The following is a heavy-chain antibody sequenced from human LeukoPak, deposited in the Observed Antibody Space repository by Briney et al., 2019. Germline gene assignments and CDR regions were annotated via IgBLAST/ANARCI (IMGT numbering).Heavy chain of an antibody. CDR3: AKDLRPGYSSRTPAD. Sequence: GSLRLSCAASGFNFVDYAMHWVRQAPGKGLEWIGYIYYSGSTYYNPSLKSRVTISVHTSKNQFSLKLSSVTAADTAVYYCAKDLRPGYSSRTPADWGQGTLVTVSS. J-gene: IGHJ4*02. CDR1: GFNFVDYA. D-gene: IGHD6-13*01. V-gene: IGHV4-59*01. CDR2: IYYSGST.